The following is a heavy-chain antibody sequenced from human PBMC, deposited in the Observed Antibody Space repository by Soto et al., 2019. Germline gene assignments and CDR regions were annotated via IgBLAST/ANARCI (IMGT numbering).Heavy chain of an antibody. Sequence: SETLSLTCAVYGGSFSGYYWSWIRQPPGKGLEWIGEINHSGSTNYNPSLKSRVTISVDTSKNQFSLKLSSVTAEDTAVYYCARDGPVNYFDYWGQGTRVTVSS. CDR1: GGSFSGYY. CDR3: ARDGPVNYFDY. J-gene: IGHJ4*02. CDR2: INHSGST. D-gene: IGHD3-9*01. V-gene: IGHV4-34*01.